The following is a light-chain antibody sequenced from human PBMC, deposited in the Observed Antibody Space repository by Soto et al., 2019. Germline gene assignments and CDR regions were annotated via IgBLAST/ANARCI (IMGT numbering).Light chain of an antibody. CDR1: RSDVGGYDY. V-gene: IGLV2-14*01. CDR3: SSHTSGSTRV. Sequence: QSVLTQPASVSGSPGQSIAISCTGTRSDVGGYDYVSWYQQHPDKAPKLMIYEVTKQPSGVSNRFSGSKSGNTASLTISGLQPEDEADYYCSSHTSGSTRVFGSGTKVTVL. J-gene: IGLJ1*01. CDR2: EVT.